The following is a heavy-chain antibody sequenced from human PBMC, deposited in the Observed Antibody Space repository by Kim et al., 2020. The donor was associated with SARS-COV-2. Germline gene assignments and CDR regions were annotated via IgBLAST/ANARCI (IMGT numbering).Heavy chain of an antibody. CDR2: INHSGST. CDR1: GGSFSGYY. CDR3: ARISPQWLLSPIFHYYYY. V-gene: IGHV4-34*01. D-gene: IGHD3-3*01. Sequence: SETLSLTCAVYGGSFSGYYWSWIRQPPGKGLEWIGEINHSGSTNYNPSLKSRVTISVDTSKNQFSLKLSSVTAADTAVYYCARISPQWLLSPIFHYYYY. J-gene: IGHJ6*01.